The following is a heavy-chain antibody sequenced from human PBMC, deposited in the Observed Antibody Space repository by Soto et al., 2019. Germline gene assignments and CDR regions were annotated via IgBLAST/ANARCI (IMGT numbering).Heavy chain of an antibody. Sequence: QVQLVESGGGVVQPGRSLRLSCVASGITFSDFGMHWVRQAPGKGLEWMAAISYDGRDKYYADSVKGRFTISRDNAKNTLYLQINSLRPEDTAVFYCALGDCRGGHWCYLAYGGQGTLVPVSP. CDR1: GITFSDFG. V-gene: IGHV3-30*03. J-gene: IGHJ4*02. CDR2: ISYDGRDK. D-gene: IGHD2-15*01. CDR3: ALGDCRGGHWCYLAY.